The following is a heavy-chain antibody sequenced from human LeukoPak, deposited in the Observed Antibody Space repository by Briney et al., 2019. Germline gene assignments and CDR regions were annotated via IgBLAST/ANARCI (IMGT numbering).Heavy chain of an antibody. CDR3: ASRMLRGVTYYFDY. J-gene: IGHJ4*02. D-gene: IGHD3-10*01. CDR2: IYHSGTT. V-gene: IGHV4-30-4*01. Sequence: SETLSLTCTVSGGSISSGDYYWNWIRQPPGKGLEWIGYIYHSGTTYYNPSHNSRVIISVDTSKNQFSLKLSSVTAADTAVYYCASRMLRGVTYYFDYWGQGTLVTVSS. CDR1: GGSISSGDYY.